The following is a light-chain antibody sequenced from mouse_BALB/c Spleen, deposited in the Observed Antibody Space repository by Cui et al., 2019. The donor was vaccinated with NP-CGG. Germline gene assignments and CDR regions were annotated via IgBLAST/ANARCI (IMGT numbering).Light chain of an antibody. CDR1: TGAASTSNY. CDR2: GTN. J-gene: IGLJ1*01. Sequence: QAVVTQDSALTTLPGETLTLTLRSSTGAASTSNYANWVQEKPDHLFTGLIGGTNNRVPGIPARFSGSLIGDKAALTITGAQTEDEAIYFCALWYSNHWVFGGGTKLTVL. CDR3: ALWYSNHWV. V-gene: IGLV1*01.